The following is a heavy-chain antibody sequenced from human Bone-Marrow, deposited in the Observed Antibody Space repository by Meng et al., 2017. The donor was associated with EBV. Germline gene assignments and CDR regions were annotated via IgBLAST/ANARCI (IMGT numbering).Heavy chain of an antibody. Sequence: QGQRVRSGGEVKKPGSSVEVSRKASGGTFSSYAISWGVQAPGQGLEWMGGIIPIFGTANYAQKFQGRVTITADESTSTAYMELSSLRSEDTAVYYCARKGGLGGWFDPWGQGTLVTRLL. CDR1: GGTFSSYA. CDR3: ARKGGLGGWFDP. V-gene: IGHV1-69*01. J-gene: IGHJ5*02. CDR2: IIPIFGTA. D-gene: IGHD3-16*01.